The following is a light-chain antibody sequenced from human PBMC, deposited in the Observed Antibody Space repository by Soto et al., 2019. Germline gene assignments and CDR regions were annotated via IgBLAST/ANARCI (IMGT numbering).Light chain of an antibody. J-gene: IGKJ4*01. CDR3: HQYDSSPLT. CDR2: GAS. CDR1: QSVSSSY. Sequence: EIVLTQSPGTLSLSPGERATLSCRASQSVSSSYLAWYQQKPGQAPRLLIYGASSSATGIPDRFSGSGSGTDFTLTISRLEPEDLAVYYCHQYDSSPLTCGGGTKVEIK. V-gene: IGKV3-20*01.